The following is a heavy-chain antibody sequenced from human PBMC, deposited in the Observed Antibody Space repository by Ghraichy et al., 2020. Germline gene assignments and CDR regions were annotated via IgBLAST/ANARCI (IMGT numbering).Heavy chain of an antibody. V-gene: IGHV4-59*01. Sequence: SETLSLTCTVSGGSISSYYWSWIRQPPGKGLEWIGYIYYSGSTNYNPSLKSRVTISVDTSKNQFSLKLSSVTAADTAVYYFARYYGDYFDYWGQGTLVTVSS. J-gene: IGHJ4*02. D-gene: IGHD4-17*01. CDR2: IYYSGST. CDR3: ARYYGDYFDY. CDR1: GGSISSYY.